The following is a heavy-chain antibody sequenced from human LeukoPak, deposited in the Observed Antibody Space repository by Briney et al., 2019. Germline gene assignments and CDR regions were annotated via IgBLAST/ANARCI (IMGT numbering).Heavy chain of an antibody. CDR1: GFTFSSYA. Sequence: PGRSLRLSCAASGFTFSSYAMHWVRQAPGKGLEWVAVISYDGSNKYYADSVKGRFTISRDNSKNTLYLQMNSLRAEDTAVYYCAKVGGDSSGYYPDYWGQGTLVTVSS. D-gene: IGHD3-22*01. J-gene: IGHJ4*02. CDR3: AKVGGDSSGYYPDY. CDR2: ISYDGSNK. V-gene: IGHV3-30-3*01.